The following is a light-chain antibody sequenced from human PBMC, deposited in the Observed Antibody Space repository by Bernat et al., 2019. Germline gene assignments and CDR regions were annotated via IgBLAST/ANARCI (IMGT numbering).Light chain of an antibody. V-gene: IGKV3-20*01. CDR1: QNVLSAS. CDR3: QHYGHSPEIT. J-gene: IGKJ5*01. Sequence: IVLTQSPGTLSLSPGETATLSCRAGQNVLSASIAWYQHRPGQPPRLLIYATSTWAAGTPARFSGSGSGTDFTLTISSLEPEDFAVYYCQHYGHSPEITFGQGTRLESK. CDR2: ATS.